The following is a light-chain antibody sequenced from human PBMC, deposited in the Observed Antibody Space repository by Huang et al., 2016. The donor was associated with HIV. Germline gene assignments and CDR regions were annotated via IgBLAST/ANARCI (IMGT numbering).Light chain of an antibody. CDR2: AAS. V-gene: IGKV1-39*01. CDR1: QSISSY. Sequence: DIQMTQSPSSLSASVGDRVIITCRASQSISSYLNWYQQQPGKAPNSLIYAASSLQSGVPSRFSGSGSGTDFTLTIRSLQPEDFATYYCQQSYSNTFTFGAGTKVDVK. CDR3: QQSYSNTFT. J-gene: IGKJ3*01.